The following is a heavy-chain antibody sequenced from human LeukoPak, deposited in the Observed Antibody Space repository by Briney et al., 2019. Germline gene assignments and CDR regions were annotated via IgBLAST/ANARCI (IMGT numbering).Heavy chain of an antibody. J-gene: IGHJ3*02. D-gene: IGHD3-3*01. CDR2: ISGSGDST. CDR3: AKDHITIFGVVIDEGAFDI. V-gene: IGHV3-23*01. Sequence: GGSLRLSCAASGFAFSSYALSWVRQAPGKGLEWVSAISGSGDSTDYADSVKGRFSISRDDSKNTVYLQMNSLRAEDTAVYSCAKDHITIFGVVIDEGAFDIWGQGTMVTVSS. CDR1: GFAFSSYA.